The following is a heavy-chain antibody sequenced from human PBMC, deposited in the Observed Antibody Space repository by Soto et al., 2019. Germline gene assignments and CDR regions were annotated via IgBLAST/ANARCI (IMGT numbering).Heavy chain of an antibody. V-gene: IGHV4-30-4*01. CDR3: ARVRYYYDDSGYEPIVYYFDY. CDR2: ISYSGRT. D-gene: IGHD3-22*01. CDR1: GGSIGSGDYY. Sequence: SETLSLTCTVSGGSIGSGDYYWSWIRQPPGKGLEWIGYISYSGRTYYSPSLESRVTFSVDTSKNQFSLKLSSVTAADTALYYCARVRYYYDDSGYEPIVYYFDYWGQGTLVTVSS. J-gene: IGHJ4*02.